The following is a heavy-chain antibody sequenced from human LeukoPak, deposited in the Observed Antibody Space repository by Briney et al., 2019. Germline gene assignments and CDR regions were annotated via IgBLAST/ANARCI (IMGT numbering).Heavy chain of an antibody. CDR2: IYYSGST. V-gene: IGHV4-61*01. D-gene: IGHD3-3*01. CDR1: GGSVSSGSYY. J-gene: IGHJ4*02. CDR3: ARGLVTRYDFWSGYYRQLDY. Sequence: SETLSLTCTVSGGSVSSGSYYWSWIRQPPGKGLEWIGYIYYSGSTNYNPSLKSRVTISVDTSKNQFSLKLSSVTAADTAVYYCARGLVTRYDFWSGYYRQLDYWGQGTLVTVSS.